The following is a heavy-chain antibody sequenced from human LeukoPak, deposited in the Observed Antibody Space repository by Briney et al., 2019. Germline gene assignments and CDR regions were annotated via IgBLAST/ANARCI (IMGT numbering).Heavy chain of an antibody. V-gene: IGHV3-23*01. CDR3: AKAPPIITLIGFGYYFDS. D-gene: IGHD3-16*01. J-gene: IGHJ4*02. Sequence: GGSLRLSCAASGFTFRSFAMSWVRQAPGLRPEWVSTITDNGSNTYYADSVKGRFTVSRDNSRNTLLLQLNSLRAEDAALYYCAKAPPIITLIGFGYYFDSWGLGTLVTVSS. CDR1: GFTFRSFA. CDR2: ITDNGSNT.